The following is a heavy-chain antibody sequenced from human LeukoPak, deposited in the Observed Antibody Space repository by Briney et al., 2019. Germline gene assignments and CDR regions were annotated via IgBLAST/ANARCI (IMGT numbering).Heavy chain of an antibody. CDR2: ISGSGGST. CDR1: GFTFSSYA. CDR3: AKHRSRDYYYYMDV. Sequence: GRSLRLSCAASGFTFSSYAMSWVRQPPRGGLEWVSAISGSGGSTYYADSVKGRFTISRDNSKNTLYLQMNILRAEDTAVYYCAKHRSRDYYYYMDVWGKGTTVTVSS. V-gene: IGHV3-23*01. J-gene: IGHJ6*03. D-gene: IGHD6-13*01.